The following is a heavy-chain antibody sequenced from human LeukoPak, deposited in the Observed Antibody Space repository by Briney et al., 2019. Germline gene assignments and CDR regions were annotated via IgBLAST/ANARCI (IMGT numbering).Heavy chain of an antibody. Sequence: PSETLSLTCTVSGGSISTSYYWGWVRQAPGKGLEWIGSGTSYYNPSLKSRVTISVDTSVNQFSLKLTSVTAADTAVYYCARTGGYMVWGVQNWFDPWGQGTLVTVSS. CDR1: GGSISTSYY. CDR3: ARTGGYMVWGVQNWFDP. V-gene: IGHV4-39*01. CDR2: GTS. D-gene: IGHD3-10*01. J-gene: IGHJ5*02.